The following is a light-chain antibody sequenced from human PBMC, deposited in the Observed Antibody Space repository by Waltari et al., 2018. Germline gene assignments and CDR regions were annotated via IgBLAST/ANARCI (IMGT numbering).Light chain of an antibody. V-gene: IGKV3-20*01. CDR3: QQYSDSPIT. CDR1: QSFSSSY. J-gene: IGKJ5*01. CDR2: GAS. Sequence: EIVLTQSPGTLSLSPGERATLSCRASQSFSSSYLAWYQQKSGQAPRLLIYGASNRATGTPDRFSGSGSGTDFTLTVSRLEPEDFALYFCQQYSDSPITFGQGTRLEIK.